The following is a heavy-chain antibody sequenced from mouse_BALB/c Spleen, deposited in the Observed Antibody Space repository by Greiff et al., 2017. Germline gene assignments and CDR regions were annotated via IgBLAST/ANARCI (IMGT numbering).Heavy chain of an antibody. CDR2: MSYDGSN. CDR1: GYSITSGYY. J-gene: IGHJ1*01. CDR3: ARGLRGWYFDV. D-gene: IGHD1-1*01. V-gene: IGHV3-6*02. Sequence: ESGPGLVKPSQSLSLTCSVTGYSITSGYYWNWIRQFPGNKLEWMGYMSYDGSNNYNPSLKNRISITRDTSKNQFFLKLNSVTTEDTATYYCARGLRGWYFDVWGAGTTVTVSS.